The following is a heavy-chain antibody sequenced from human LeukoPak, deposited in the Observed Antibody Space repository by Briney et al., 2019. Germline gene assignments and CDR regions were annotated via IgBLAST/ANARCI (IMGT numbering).Heavy chain of an antibody. V-gene: IGHV4-39*07. CDR1: GGSISSSSYY. J-gene: IGHJ4*02. Sequence: SETLSLTCTVSGGSISSSSYYWGWIRQPPGKGLEWIGSIYYSGSTYYNPSLKSRVTISVDTSKNQFSLKLSSVTAADTAVYYCARAGGQRYYFDYWGQGTLVTVSS. CDR2: IYYSGST. CDR3: ARAGGQRYYFDY. D-gene: IGHD3-16*01.